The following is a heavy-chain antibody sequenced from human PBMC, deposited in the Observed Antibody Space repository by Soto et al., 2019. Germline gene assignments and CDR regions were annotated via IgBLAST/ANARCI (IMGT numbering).Heavy chain of an antibody. D-gene: IGHD5-18*01. V-gene: IGHV3-30*18. CDR3: TKARPRRTTGYFVDY. Sequence: QVQVVESGGGVVQSGSSLRLSCAASGFTFSSYGMHWVRQAPGKGLEWVAVISNDGNDEYYIDSVKGRFTISRDNSKNTPALQMHTLSTDDTALYYCTKARPRRTTGYFVDYWGQGTPVTVSS. J-gene: IGHJ4*02. CDR1: GFTFSSYG. CDR2: ISNDGNDE.